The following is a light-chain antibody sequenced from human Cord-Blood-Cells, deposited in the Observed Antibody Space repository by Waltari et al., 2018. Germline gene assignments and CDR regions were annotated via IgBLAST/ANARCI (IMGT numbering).Light chain of an antibody. Sequence: DMQMIQSQSSLSASVGDRVTISCRASQSISSYVNCYQQKPGKAPQLLSYAASSLQSGGPSRLRGRGSRSDSTRTSSSLQPEDFATYSWQQVYSTPASPFGQQTRLEI. CDR2: AAS. CDR3: QQVYSTPASP. V-gene: IGKV1-39*01. J-gene: IGKJ5*01. CDR1: QSISSY.